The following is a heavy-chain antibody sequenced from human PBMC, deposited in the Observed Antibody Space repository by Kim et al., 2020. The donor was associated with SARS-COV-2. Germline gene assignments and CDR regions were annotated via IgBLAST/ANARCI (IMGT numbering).Heavy chain of an antibody. V-gene: IGHV3-15*01. Sequence: GGSLRLSCAASGFTFNNAWKSWVRHAPVKGLEWVGRIKSKTDGGTTDYAAPVKGRFTISRDDSKNTLYLQMNSLTTEDTAVYYCTKSIAAAAYIWGQGTLVTVAS. CDR3: TKSIAAAAYI. CDR1: GFTFNNAW. CDR2: IKSKTDGGTT. D-gene: IGHD6-13*01. J-gene: IGHJ4*02.